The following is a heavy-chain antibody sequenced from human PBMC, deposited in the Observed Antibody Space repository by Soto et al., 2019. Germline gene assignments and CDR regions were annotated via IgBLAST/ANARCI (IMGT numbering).Heavy chain of an antibody. CDR1: GFTFSSYG. CDR3: ATAVYYDFWRGYFPRTYYYYGMDV. V-gene: IGHV3-30*03. D-gene: IGHD3-3*01. Sequence: GGSLRLSCAASGFTFSSYGMHWVRQAPGKGLEWVAVISYDGSSKYYADSVKGRFTISRDNSKNTLYLQMNSLRAEDTAVYYCATAVYYDFWRGYFPRTYYYYGMDVWGQGTTVTVSS. CDR2: ISYDGSSK. J-gene: IGHJ6*02.